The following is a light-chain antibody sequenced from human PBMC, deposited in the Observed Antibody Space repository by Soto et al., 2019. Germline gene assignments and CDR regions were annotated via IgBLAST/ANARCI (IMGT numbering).Light chain of an antibody. CDR2: GAS. CDR3: QQYFIYRT. J-gene: IGKJ1*01. Sequence: EIVLTQSPGTLSLSPGERATLSCRASQRVYSNLAWYQQRPGQAPRLLIYGASTRATGVQARFSGRGSGTEFTLTISSLQPDDSATDYCQQYFIYRTFGQGTKVDIK. CDR1: QRVYSN. V-gene: IGKV3-15*01.